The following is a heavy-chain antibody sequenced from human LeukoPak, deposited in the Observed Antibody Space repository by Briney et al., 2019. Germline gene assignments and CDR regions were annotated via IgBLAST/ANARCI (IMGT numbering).Heavy chain of an antibody. V-gene: IGHV4-4*02. CDR3: ARGVGYSSSYFDY. Sequence: SETLSLTCAVSGGSISSSNWWSWVRQPPGKGLEWIGEIYHSGSTNYNPSLKSQVTISVDKSKNQFSLKLSSVTAADTAVYYCARGVGYSSSYFDYWGQGTLVTVSS. CDR2: IYHSGST. D-gene: IGHD6-13*01. CDR1: GGSISSSNW. J-gene: IGHJ4*02.